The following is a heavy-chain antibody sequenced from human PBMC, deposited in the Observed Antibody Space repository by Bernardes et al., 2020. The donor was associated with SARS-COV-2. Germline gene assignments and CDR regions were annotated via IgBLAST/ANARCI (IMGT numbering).Heavy chain of an antibody. J-gene: IGHJ3*02. Sequence: SETLSLTCTVSGGSISSYYWSWIRQPPGKGLEWIGYFYYSGNTNYNPSLKSRVTISVDTSKNQVSLKLSSVTAADTAMCYCASEGYYNSSGYYQHDAFDICGQGTMVTVSS. CDR3: ASEGYYNSSGYYQHDAFDI. CDR1: GGSISSYY. CDR2: FYYSGNT. D-gene: IGHD3-22*01. V-gene: IGHV4-59*01.